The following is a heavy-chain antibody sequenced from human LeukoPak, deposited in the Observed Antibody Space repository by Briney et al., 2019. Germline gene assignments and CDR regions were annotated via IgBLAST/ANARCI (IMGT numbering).Heavy chain of an antibody. D-gene: IGHD3-10*01. Sequence: SQTLSLTCTVSGGSISSADHYWSWIRQPPGKGLEWIGYIYYSGSTYYNPSLKSRVTISVDTSKNQFSLKLSSVTAADTAVYFCARGRSYYYISGSYSPLFDNWGQGTLVTVSS. CDR3: ARGRSYYYISGSYSPLFDN. CDR2: IYYSGST. CDR1: GGSISSADHY. V-gene: IGHV4-30-4*01. J-gene: IGHJ4*02.